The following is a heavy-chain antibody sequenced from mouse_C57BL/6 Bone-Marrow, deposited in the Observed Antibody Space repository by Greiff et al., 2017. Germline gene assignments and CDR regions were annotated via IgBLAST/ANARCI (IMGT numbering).Heavy chain of an antibody. CDR1: GYAFTNYL. J-gene: IGHJ4*01. CDR3: AERGLLGAMEY. D-gene: IGHD1-1*01. Sequence: VQLQQSGAELVRPGTSVKVSCKASGYAFTNYLIEWVKQRPGQGLEWIGVINPGSGGTNYNEKFKGKATLTADKSSSTAYMQLSSLTSEASAVYFGAERGLLGAMEYWGQGTSVTVSS. V-gene: IGHV1-54*01. CDR2: INPGSGGT.